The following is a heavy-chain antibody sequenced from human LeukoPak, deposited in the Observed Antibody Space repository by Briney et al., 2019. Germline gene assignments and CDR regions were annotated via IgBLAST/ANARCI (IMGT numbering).Heavy chain of an antibody. J-gene: IGHJ4*02. CDR3: AISWGMTTVTTGFDY. V-gene: IGHV4-34*01. Sequence: PSETLSLTCAVYGGSFSGYYWSWIRQPPGKGLEWIGEINHSGSTNYNPSLKSRVTISVDTSKNQFSLKLSSVTAADTAVYYCAISWGMTTVTTGFDYWGQGTLVTVSS. CDR2: INHSGST. D-gene: IGHD4-17*01. CDR1: GGSFSGYY.